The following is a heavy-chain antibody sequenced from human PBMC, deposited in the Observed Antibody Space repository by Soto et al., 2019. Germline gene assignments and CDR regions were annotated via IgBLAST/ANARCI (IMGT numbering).Heavy chain of an antibody. D-gene: IGHD6-19*01. CDR3: ARSAGWYAVHS. Sequence: QVQLQESGPGLVKPSGTLSLTCAVSGDSVSSPYYWCWVRQPPGKGLEWIGEDFHTGTTSYNPSLRSRVTISMDKSINQFSLDLSSVTAADTAVYYCARSAGWYAVHSWGPGTLVIVSS. CDR1: GDSVSSPYY. V-gene: IGHV4-4*02. CDR2: DFHTGTT. J-gene: IGHJ4*02.